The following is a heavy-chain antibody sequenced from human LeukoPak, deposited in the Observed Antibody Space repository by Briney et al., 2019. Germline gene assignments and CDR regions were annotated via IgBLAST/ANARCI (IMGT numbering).Heavy chain of an antibody. V-gene: IGHV3-23*01. D-gene: IGHD5-12*01. CDR2: ITGSGGNR. Sequence: GETLRLSCAASGFTFSSHGMNWVRQAPGKGLEWVSGITGSGGNRYYADSVKGRFTISRDNSKNTLYLQMNSLRAEDTAVYYCAKDLQKVATIHGYWGQGTLVTVSS. CDR3: AKDLQKVATIHGY. CDR1: GFTFSSHG. J-gene: IGHJ4*02.